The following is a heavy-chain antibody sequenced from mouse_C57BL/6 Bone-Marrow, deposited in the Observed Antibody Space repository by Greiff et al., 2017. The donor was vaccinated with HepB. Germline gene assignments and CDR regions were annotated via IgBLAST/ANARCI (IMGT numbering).Heavy chain of an antibody. J-gene: IGHJ3*01. CDR3: TDPYYGSSSLFAY. Sequence: EVQRVESGTVLARPGASVKMSCKTSGYTFTSYWMHWVKQRPGQGLEWIGAIYPGNSDTSYNQKFKGKAKLTAVTSASTAYMGLSSLTNEDSAVYYCTDPYYGSSSLFAYWGQGTLVTVSA. D-gene: IGHD1-1*01. CDR1: GYTFTSYW. V-gene: IGHV1-5*01. CDR2: IYPGNSDT.